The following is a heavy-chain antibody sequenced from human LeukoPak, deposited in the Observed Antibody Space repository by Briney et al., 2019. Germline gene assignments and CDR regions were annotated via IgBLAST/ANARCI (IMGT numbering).Heavy chain of an antibody. CDR2: INPNSGGT. Sequence: ASVKVSCKASGYTFTGYYMHWVRQAPGQGLEWMGWINPNSGGTNYAQKFQGRVTMTRDTSISTAYMELSSLRSDDTAVYYCAREMRSSGWYSDWGQGTLVTVSS. CDR3: AREMRSSGWYSD. J-gene: IGHJ4*02. CDR1: GYTFTGYY. V-gene: IGHV1-2*02. D-gene: IGHD6-19*01.